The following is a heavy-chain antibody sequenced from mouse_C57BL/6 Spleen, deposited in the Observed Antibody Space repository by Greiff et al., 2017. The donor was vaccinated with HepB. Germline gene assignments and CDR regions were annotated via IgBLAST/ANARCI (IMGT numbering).Heavy chain of an antibody. Sequence: EVQGVESGPELVKPGASVKIPCKASGYTFTDYNMDWVKQSHGKSLEWIGDINPNNGGTIYNQKFKGKATLTVDKSSSTAYMELRSLTSEDTAVYYCARGGSSGYEAMDYWGQGTSVTVSS. CDR3: ARGGSSGYEAMDY. CDR2: INPNNGGT. D-gene: IGHD3-2*02. V-gene: IGHV1-18*01. CDR1: GYTFTDYN. J-gene: IGHJ4*01.